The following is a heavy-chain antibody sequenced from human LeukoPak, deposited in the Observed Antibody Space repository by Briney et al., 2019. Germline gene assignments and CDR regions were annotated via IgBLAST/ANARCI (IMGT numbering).Heavy chain of an antibody. D-gene: IGHD2-15*01. CDR1: GGSISSGGYS. V-gene: IGHV4-30-2*01. CDR3: ARVGGRYCSGGICYSPNWFDP. CDR2: IYHSGST. J-gene: IGHJ5*02. Sequence: PSQTLSLTCAVSGGSISSGGYSWSWIRQPPGKGLEWIGYIYHSGSTYYSPSLKSRVTISVDTSKNQFSLRLSSVTAADTAVYYCARVGGRYCSGGICYSPNWFDPWGQGTLVTVSS.